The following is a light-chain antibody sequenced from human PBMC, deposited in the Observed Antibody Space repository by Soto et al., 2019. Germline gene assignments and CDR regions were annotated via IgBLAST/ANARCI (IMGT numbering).Light chain of an antibody. Sequence: QSALTQPRSVSGSPGQSVTISCSGTSSDVGGYNYVSWYRQYPGKAPKLLIYDVSKRPSGVPDRFSGSKSGNTASLTISGLQAEDEADFYCCSYAGGYTYIFGTGTKVTVL. V-gene: IGLV2-11*01. CDR1: SSDVGGYNY. CDR2: DVS. J-gene: IGLJ1*01. CDR3: CSYAGGYTYI.